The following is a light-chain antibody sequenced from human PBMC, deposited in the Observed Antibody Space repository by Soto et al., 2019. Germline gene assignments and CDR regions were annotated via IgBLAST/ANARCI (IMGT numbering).Light chain of an antibody. Sequence: NFMLTQPHSVSESPGKTVTISCTGSGGGIASNYVQWFQQRPGSAPTTVIYEDDQRPSGVPDRFSGSIDSSSNSASLTISGLKTEDEADYYCQSSDIRNVVFGGGTKVTVL. CDR3: QSSDIRNVV. CDR1: GGGIASNY. J-gene: IGLJ2*01. V-gene: IGLV6-57*02. CDR2: EDD.